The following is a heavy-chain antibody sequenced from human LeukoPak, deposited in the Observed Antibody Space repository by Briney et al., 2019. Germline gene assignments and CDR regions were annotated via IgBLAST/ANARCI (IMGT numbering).Heavy chain of an antibody. D-gene: IGHD3-22*01. Sequence: GGSLRLSCAASGLTFSSYGMHWVRQAPSKGLEWVAFIRYDGSNKYYADSVKGRFTISRDNSKNTLYLQMNSLRAEDTAVYYCAKAYYDSSGYYFMSGSINYWGQGTLVTVSS. V-gene: IGHV3-30*02. J-gene: IGHJ4*02. CDR3: AKAYYDSSGYYFMSGSINY. CDR1: GLTFSSYG. CDR2: IRYDGSNK.